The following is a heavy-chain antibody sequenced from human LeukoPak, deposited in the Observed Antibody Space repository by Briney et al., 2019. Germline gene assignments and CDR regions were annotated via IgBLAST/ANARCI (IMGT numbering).Heavy chain of an antibody. V-gene: IGHV1-18*01. CDR1: GYTFTSYG. J-gene: IGHJ6*03. D-gene: IGHD4-17*01. Sequence: ASVKVSCKASGYTFTSYGISWVRQAPGQGLEWMGWISAYNGNTNYAQKLQGRVTMTTDTSTSTAYMELRSLRSDDTAVYYCARAGPEADDYGDYRYYYYMDVWVKGTTVSISS. CDR3: ARAGPEADDYGDYRYYYYMDV. CDR2: ISAYNGNT.